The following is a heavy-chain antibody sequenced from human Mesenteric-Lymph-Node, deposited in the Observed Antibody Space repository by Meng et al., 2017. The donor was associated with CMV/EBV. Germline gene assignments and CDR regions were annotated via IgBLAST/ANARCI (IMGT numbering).Heavy chain of an antibody. J-gene: IGHJ4*02. V-gene: IGHV4-34*01. D-gene: IGHD3-10*01. CDR3: ARGRRWFGEPNLDY. Sequence: WDWIRQPPGKGLEWIGEINHSGSTNYNPSLKSRVTISVDTSKNQFSLKLSSVTAADTAVYYCARGRRWFGEPNLDYWGQGTLVTVSS. CDR2: INHSGST.